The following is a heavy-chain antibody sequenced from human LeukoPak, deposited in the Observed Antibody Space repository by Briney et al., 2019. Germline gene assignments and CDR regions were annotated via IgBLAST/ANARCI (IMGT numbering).Heavy chain of an antibody. V-gene: IGHV4-34*01. CDR1: GGSFSDYY. CDR3: AARGYYNWFDP. J-gene: IGHJ5*02. CDR2: INHGGST. D-gene: IGHD1-26*01. Sequence: SETLSLTCAVYGGSFSDYYWTWIRQPPGKGLEWIGEINHGGSTNYNPSLTSRITISVDTSKNHFSLKLSSVTAADTAVYYRAARGYYNWFDPWGQGTLVTVSS.